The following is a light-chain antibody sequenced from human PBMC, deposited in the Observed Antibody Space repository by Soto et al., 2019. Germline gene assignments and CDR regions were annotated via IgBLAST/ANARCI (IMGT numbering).Light chain of an antibody. CDR3: HQYGMSPWS. V-gene: IGKV3-20*01. J-gene: IGKJ1*01. Sequence: NVFTQFPGPLPLSPGERATLLCRASQGVSNTFLAWYQHKPGQAPRLLIYGASSRATGIPDRFSGSGSGTDFTLTISRLEAEDFAVYYCHQYGMSPWSFGQGTKVDIK. CDR1: QGVSNTF. CDR2: GAS.